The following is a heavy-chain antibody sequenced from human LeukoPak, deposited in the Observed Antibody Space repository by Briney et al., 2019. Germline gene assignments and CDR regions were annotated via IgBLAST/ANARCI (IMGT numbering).Heavy chain of an antibody. CDR1: GFTFSSYT. V-gene: IGHV3-21*01. CDR3: ARVGEDYYMDV. CDR2: LSSSSSYI. Sequence: PGGSLRLSCAASGFTFSSYTMNWVRQAPGKGLEWVSSLSSSSSYIYYADSVKGRFTIARDYAKNSLYLQMNSLRAEDTAVYYCARVGEDYYMDVWGKGTTVTISS. J-gene: IGHJ6*03.